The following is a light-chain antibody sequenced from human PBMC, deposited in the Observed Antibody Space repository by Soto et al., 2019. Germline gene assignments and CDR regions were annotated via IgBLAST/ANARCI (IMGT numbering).Light chain of an antibody. CDR2: GAS. CDR1: QSVSSN. CDR3: QQYNSWPPWT. V-gene: IGKV3-15*01. Sequence: EIVMTQSPATLSVSPGERATLSCRASQSVSSNLAWYQQKPGQAPRLLIYGASTRATGIPARFSGSGSGTEFTLIISSLQCEDFAVYYCQQYNSWPPWTFGEGTKVEIK. J-gene: IGKJ1*01.